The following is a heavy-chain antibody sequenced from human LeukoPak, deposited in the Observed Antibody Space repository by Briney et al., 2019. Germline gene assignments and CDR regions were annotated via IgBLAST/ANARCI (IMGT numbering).Heavy chain of an antibody. CDR2: INPNSGGT. CDR3: ARGGYSYGPYYFDY. J-gene: IGHJ4*02. V-gene: IGHV1-2*02. Sequence: ASVKVSCKASGYTFTGYYMHWVRQAPGQGLEWMGWINPNSGGTNYAQKFQGRVTMTRDTSISTACMELSRLRSDDTAVYYCARGGYSYGPYYFDYWGQGTLVTVSS. CDR1: GYTFTGYY. D-gene: IGHD5-18*01.